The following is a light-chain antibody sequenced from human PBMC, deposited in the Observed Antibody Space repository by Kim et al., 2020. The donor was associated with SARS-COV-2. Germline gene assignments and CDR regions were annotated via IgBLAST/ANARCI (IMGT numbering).Light chain of an antibody. J-gene: IGKJ1*01. CDR2: AAS. CDR3: QQTYRTPRT. Sequence: DVQMTQSPSSLSASVGDRVTITCRASQTISTYLNWYQQKPGKPPKLLIYAASSLQGGVPSRFSGSGSGTDFTLSISSLQPEDFATYYCQQTYRTPRTFGQGTKVDIK. V-gene: IGKV1-39*01. CDR1: QTISTY.